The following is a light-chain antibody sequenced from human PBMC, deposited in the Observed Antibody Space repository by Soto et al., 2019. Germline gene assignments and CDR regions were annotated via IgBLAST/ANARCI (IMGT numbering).Light chain of an antibody. CDR3: QQYGSSPIT. CDR1: QSVSGN. V-gene: IGKV3-20*01. J-gene: IGKJ5*01. CDR2: GAS. Sequence: EIVMTQSPDTLSVSPGERATLSCRASQSVSGNLAWYQQKPGQAPRLLIYGASSRATGIPDRFSGSGSGTDFTLTISRLEPEDFAVYYCQQYGSSPITFGQGTRLEIK.